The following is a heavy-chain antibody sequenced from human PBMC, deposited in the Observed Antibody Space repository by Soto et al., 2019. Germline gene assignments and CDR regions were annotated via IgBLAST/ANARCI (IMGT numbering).Heavy chain of an antibody. D-gene: IGHD4-17*01. CDR1: GFTFDDYA. Sequence: VQLVESGGGLVQPGRSLRLSCAASGFTFDDYAMHWVRQAPGKGLEWVSGISWNSGSIGYADSVKGRFTISRDNAKNSLYLQMNSLRAEDTALYYCAKNTVTRTGEGYFDYWGQGTLVTVSS. CDR3: AKNTVTRTGEGYFDY. CDR2: ISWNSGSI. J-gene: IGHJ4*02. V-gene: IGHV3-9*01.